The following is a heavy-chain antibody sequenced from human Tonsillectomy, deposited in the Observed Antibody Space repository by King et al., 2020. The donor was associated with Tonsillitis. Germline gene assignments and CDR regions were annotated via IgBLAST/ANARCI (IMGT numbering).Heavy chain of an antibody. CDR3: AKDRGDVDPGSYGMDV. D-gene: IGHD5-18*01. J-gene: IGHJ6*02. CDR2: ISYDGSNK. Sequence: VQLVESGGGVVQPGRSLRLPCAASGFIFSTYGMHWVRQAPGKGLDWVSVISYDGSNKYYADSVKGRFTISRDNSKNTLYLQMNSLRAEDAAVYYCAKDRGDVDPGSYGMDVWGQGTTVTVSS. CDR1: GFIFSTYG. V-gene: IGHV3-30*18.